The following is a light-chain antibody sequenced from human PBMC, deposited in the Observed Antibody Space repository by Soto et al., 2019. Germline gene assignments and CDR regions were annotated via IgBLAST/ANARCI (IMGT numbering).Light chain of an antibody. CDR3: SSYTSKSSLI. V-gene: IGLV2-14*01. CDR2: EVR. J-gene: IGLJ2*01. CDR1: MRDVGAYNL. Sequence: QSALTQPASVSGSPGQSITISCAGTMRDVGAYNLVSWYQQHPGRAPQLIIYEVRNRPSGISFRFSGSKSGNTASLTISGLQAEYEADYYCSSYTSKSSLIFGGGTKVTVL.